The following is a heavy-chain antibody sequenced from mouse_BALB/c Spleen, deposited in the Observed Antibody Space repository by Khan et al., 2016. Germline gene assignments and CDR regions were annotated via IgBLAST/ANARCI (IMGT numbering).Heavy chain of an antibody. CDR1: GYSITSDYA. Sequence: EVQLQESGPGLVKPSQSLSLTCTVTGYSITSDYAWNWIRQFPGNKLEWMGYISYSGSTSYNPSLKSRISINRDTSKNQFFLQLNSVTTEDTATYYWARNGNRYERTWFAYWGQGTLVTVSA. V-gene: IGHV3-2*02. CDR2: ISYSGST. D-gene: IGHD2-14*01. J-gene: IGHJ3*01. CDR3: ARNGNRYERTWFAY.